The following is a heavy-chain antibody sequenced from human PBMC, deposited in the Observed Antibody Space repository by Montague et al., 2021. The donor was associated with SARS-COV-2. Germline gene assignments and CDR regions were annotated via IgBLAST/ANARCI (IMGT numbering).Heavy chain of an antibody. J-gene: IGHJ5*02. D-gene: IGHD3-10*01. Sequence: SETLSLTCTVSGYSISSGYYCGWIRQPPGKGLEWIGSIYHSGSTXYNPSLKSRVTISVDTSKNQFSLKLSSVTAADTAVYYCARDCYDYGSGSYQRWFDPWGQGTLVTVSS. CDR3: ARDCYDYGSGSYQRWFDP. CDR1: GYSISSGYY. V-gene: IGHV4-38-2*02. CDR2: IYHSGST.